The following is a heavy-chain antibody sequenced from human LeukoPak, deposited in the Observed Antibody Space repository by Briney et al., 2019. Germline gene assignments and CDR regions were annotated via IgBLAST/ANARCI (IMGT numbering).Heavy chain of an antibody. V-gene: IGHV1-8*03. J-gene: IGHJ4*02. CDR2: MNPNSGKT. CDR1: GYTFTSYD. D-gene: IGHD3-3*01. CDR3: ARGSMYYDFWSGTKEFDY. Sequence: ASVKVSCKASGYTFTSYDINWVRQATGQGLEWMGWMNPNSGKTGYAQKFQGRVTFTRNTSISTAYMELSSLRSEDTAVYYCARGSMYYDFWSGTKEFDYWGQGTLVTVSS.